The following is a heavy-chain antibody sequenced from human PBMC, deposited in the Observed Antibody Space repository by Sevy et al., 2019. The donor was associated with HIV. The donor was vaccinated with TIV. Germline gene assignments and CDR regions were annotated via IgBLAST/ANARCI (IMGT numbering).Heavy chain of an antibody. CDR3: SIAYSGSYSHSYLYALDV. J-gene: IGHJ6*02. V-gene: IGHV3-30*03. CDR2: ISHDGINE. D-gene: IGHD1-26*01. CDR1: GFSFSYYG. Sequence: GGCLRLSCIGSGFSFSYYGIHWVRQSPGKGLDWIALISHDGINEYYADSVKGRFTISRDNSKNTVYLEMNSLRNEDTAIYFCSIAYSGSYSHSYLYALDVWGQGTTVTVSS.